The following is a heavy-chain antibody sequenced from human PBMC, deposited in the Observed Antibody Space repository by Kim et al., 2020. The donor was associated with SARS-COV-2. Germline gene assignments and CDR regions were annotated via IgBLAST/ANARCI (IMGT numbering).Heavy chain of an antibody. D-gene: IGHD2-15*01. CDR2: INPSGGST. J-gene: IGHJ4*02. V-gene: IGHV1-46*01. CDR3: ARVPSADSGGSCYLDY. CDR1: GYTFTSYY. Sequence: ASVKVSCKASGYTFTSYYMHWVRQAPGQGLEWMGIINPSGGSTSYAQKFQGRVTMTRDTSTSTVYMELSSLRSEDTAVYYCARVPSADSGGSCYLDYWGQGTLVTVSS.